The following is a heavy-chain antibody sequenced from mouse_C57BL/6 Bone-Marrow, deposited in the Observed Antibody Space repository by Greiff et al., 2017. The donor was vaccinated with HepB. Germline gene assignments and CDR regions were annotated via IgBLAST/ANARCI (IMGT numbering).Heavy chain of an antibody. D-gene: IGHD1-1*01. CDR2: IDPETGGT. Sequence: VQLQQSGAELVRPGASVTLSCKASGYTFTDYEMHWVKQTPVHGLEWIGAIDPETGGTAYNQKFKGKAILTADKSSSTAYMELRSLTSEDSAVYYCTRVYYYGSSDPFAYWGQGSLVTVSA. J-gene: IGHJ3*01. V-gene: IGHV1-15*01. CDR1: GYTFTDYE. CDR3: TRVYYYGSSDPFAY.